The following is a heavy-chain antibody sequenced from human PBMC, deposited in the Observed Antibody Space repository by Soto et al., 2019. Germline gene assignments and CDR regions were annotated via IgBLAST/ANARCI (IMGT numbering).Heavy chain of an antibody. J-gene: IGHJ5*02. D-gene: IGHD3-3*01. CDR1: GFSLSTSGVG. CDR3: AHRHPSFWSSEVWFDP. Sequence: SGPTLVKPTQTLTLTCTFSGFSLSTSGVGVGWIRQPPGKALEWLALIYWDDDKRYSPSLKSRLTITKDTSKNQVVLTMTNMDPVDTATYYCAHRHPSFWSSEVWFDPWGQGTLVTVSS. V-gene: IGHV2-5*02. CDR2: IYWDDDK.